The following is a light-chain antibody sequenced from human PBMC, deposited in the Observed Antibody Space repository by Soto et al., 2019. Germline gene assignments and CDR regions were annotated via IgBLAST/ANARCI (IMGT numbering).Light chain of an antibody. J-gene: IGLJ1*01. CDR2: EGS. CDR1: SSDVGSYNL. CDR3: GTWDTSLSGGGV. Sequence: QSVLTQPASVSGSPGQSITISCTGTSSDVGSYNLVSWYQQHPGKAPKLMIYEGSKRPSGVSNRFSGSKSGNTASLGITGLQTGDEAEYYCGTWDTSLSGGGVFGTGTKVTVL. V-gene: IGLV2-14*02.